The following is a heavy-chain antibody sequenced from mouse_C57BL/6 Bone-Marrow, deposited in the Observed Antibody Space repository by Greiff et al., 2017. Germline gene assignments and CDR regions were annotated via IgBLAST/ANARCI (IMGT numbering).Heavy chain of an antibody. CDR2: IRNKANGYTT. CDR3: ARYGIYYGNYNYAMDY. CDR1: GFTFTDYY. D-gene: IGHD2-1*01. Sequence: EVKLMESGGGLVQPGGSLSLSCAASGFTFTDYYMSWVRQPPGKALEWLGFIRNKANGYTTEYSASVKGRFTISRDNSQSILYLQMNALRAEDSATYYCARYGIYYGNYNYAMDYWGQGTSVTVSS. V-gene: IGHV7-3*01. J-gene: IGHJ4*01.